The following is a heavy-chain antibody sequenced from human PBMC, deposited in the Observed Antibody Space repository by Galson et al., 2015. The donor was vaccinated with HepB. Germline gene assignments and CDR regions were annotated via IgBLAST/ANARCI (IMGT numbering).Heavy chain of an antibody. CDR2: IKQDGNEQ. CDR1: GFTFSRHW. Sequence: SLRLSCAASGFTFSRHWMTWVRQAPGKGLEWVADIKQDGNEQHYVDSVEGRFTISRDNSKNTLYLQMDSLRAEDTAVYYCARECLSSSIYDVDYWGQGTLVTVSS. V-gene: IGHV3-7*01. D-gene: IGHD6-13*01. J-gene: IGHJ4*02. CDR3: ARECLSSSIYDVDY.